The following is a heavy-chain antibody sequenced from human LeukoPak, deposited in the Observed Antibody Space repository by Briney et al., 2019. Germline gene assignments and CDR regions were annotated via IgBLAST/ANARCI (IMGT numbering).Heavy chain of an antibody. D-gene: IGHD6-13*01. V-gene: IGHV3-20*04. CDR1: GLTFDDYG. J-gene: IGHJ2*01. CDR3: ARGCSYSRSWYWYFDL. CDR2: INWNGGSK. Sequence: GGSLRLSSAAAGLTFDDYGMSWVRHAPGKGLGWVSGINWNGGSKGYADSVKGRLTISRDKAKNSLYLQMNSVRAENTACYYCARGCSYSRSWYWYFDLWGRGTLVTVSS.